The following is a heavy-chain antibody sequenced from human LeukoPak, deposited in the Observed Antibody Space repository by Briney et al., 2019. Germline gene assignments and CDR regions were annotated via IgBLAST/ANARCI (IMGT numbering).Heavy chain of an antibody. CDR3: SRGGGGNLIGG. V-gene: IGHV1-8*01. CDR1: GYTFTGYD. CDR2: MSPNTGNT. Sequence: ASVKVSCKASGYTFTGYDINWVRQATGQGLEWMGWMSPNTGNTGYAQKFQGRVTMTRSTSISTAYMELSSLTSEDTAVYYCSRGGGGNLIGGWGQGTLVTVSS. J-gene: IGHJ4*02. D-gene: IGHD4-23*01.